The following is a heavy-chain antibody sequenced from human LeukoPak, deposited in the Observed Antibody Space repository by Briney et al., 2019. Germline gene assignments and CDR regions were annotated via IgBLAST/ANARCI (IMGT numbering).Heavy chain of an antibody. V-gene: IGHV3-48*03. CDR2: VSSSGSTT. D-gene: IGHD1-26*01. Sequence: PGGSLILSCASAGFTSSCYVMNGLRQAPGKRLEWVTYVSSSGSTTYNADSVKGLFTISRDNAKTSLYLQMNSLRAEDTAVYYCARDYDVSGSYGGWGQGTLVTVSS. J-gene: IGHJ1*01. CDR1: GFTSSCYV. CDR3: ARDYDVSGSYGG.